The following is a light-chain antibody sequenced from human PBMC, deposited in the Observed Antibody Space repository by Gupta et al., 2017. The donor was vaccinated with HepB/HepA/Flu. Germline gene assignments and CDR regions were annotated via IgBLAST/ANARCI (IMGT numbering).Light chain of an antibody. J-gene: IGLJ1*01. Sequence: QSVLTQPPSASGTPGQRVTISCSGRSSNIGSNYVCWYQQLPGTAPKLLIYRNNQRPSGVPDRFSGSKSGTSAYLAISGLRSEDEADYYCAAWDDSLSGPGVFGTGTKVTVL. V-gene: IGLV1-47*01. CDR1: SSNIGSNY. CDR3: AAWDDSLSGPGV. CDR2: RNN.